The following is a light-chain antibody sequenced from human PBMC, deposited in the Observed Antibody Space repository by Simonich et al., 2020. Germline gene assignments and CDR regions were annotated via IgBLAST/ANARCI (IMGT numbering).Light chain of an antibody. CDR3: CSYTSSSSVV. CDR2: EGS. CDR1: SRDVGSYNL. J-gene: IGLJ2*01. V-gene: IGLV2-14*02. Sequence: QSALTQPASVSGSPGQSITISCTGTSRDVGSYNLVSCYQQHPGKAPKLMIYEGSKRPSGVSNRFSGSKSGNTASLTISGLQAEDEADYYCCSYTSSSSVVFGGGTKLTVL.